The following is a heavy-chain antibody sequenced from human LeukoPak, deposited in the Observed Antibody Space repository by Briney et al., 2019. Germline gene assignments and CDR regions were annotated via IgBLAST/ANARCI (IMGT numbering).Heavy chain of an antibody. CDR1: GYTFTAYH. V-gene: IGHV1-2*06. CDR3: ARQEDSSGYYYYY. CDR2: INPNSGDT. J-gene: IGHJ4*02. Sequence: GASVKVSCKASGYTFTAYHMHWVGQAPGQGLEWMGRINPNSGDTNYAQKFQGRVTMTRDTSISTAYMELSRLRSEDTAVYFCARQEDSSGYYYYYWGQGTLVTVSS. D-gene: IGHD3-22*01.